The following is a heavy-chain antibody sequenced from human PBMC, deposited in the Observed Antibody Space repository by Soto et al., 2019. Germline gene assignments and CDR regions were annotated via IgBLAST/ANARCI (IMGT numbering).Heavy chain of an antibody. V-gene: IGHV3-23*01. D-gene: IGHD3-22*01. CDR3: TTDSYSTMIVVRFDY. J-gene: IGHJ4*01. CDR1: GFTFSSYA. CDR2: ISGSGGST. Sequence: GSLRLSCAASGFTFSSYAMSWVRQAPGKGLEWVSAISGSGGSTYYAGSVKGRFTISRDNSKNTLYLQMNSLRAEDTAVYYCTTDSYSTMIVVRFDYWGHGTPVTVSS.